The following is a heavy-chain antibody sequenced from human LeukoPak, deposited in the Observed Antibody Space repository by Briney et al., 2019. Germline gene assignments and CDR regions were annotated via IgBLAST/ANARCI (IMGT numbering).Heavy chain of an antibody. J-gene: IGHJ4*02. V-gene: IGHV3-30*04. CDR1: GFTFSSYA. D-gene: IGHD4-17*01. Sequence: GRSLRLSCAASGFTFSSYAMHWVRQAPGKGLEWVAVISYDGSNKYYADSVKGRFTISRDNSKNTLYLQMNSLRAEGTAVYYCARDGNYGDYAVVFDYWGQGTLVTVSS. CDR3: ARDGNYGDYAVVFDY. CDR2: ISYDGSNK.